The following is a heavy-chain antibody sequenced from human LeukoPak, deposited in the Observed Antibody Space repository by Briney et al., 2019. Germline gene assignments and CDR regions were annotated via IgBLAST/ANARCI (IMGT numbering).Heavy chain of an antibody. D-gene: IGHD3-3*01. CDR3: AKTREDFWGRAKGGMDV. V-gene: IGHV3-23*01. J-gene: IGHJ6*04. Sequence: GGSLRLSCAASGFTFSSYAMNWVRQTPGKGLEWVSVIGGSGGGTFYADSVKGRFTISRDNSKDTLYLQMNSLRAEDTAVYYCAKTREDFWGRAKGGMDVWGKGTTVTVSS. CDR2: IGGSGGGT. CDR1: GFTFSSYA.